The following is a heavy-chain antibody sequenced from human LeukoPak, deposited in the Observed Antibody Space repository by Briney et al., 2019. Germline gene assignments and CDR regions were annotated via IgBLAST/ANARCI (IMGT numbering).Heavy chain of an antibody. V-gene: IGHV3-30*03. CDR1: GFTFSSYG. J-gene: IGHJ4*02. CDR3: ARDRESSNWYRGIDY. Sequence: PGRSLRLSCAASGFTFSSYGMHWVRQAPGKGLEWVAVISYDGSNKYYADSVKGRFTISGDNSKNTLYLQMSSLRAEDTAVYYCARDRESSNWYRGIDYWGQGTLVTVSS. D-gene: IGHD6-13*01. CDR2: ISYDGSNK.